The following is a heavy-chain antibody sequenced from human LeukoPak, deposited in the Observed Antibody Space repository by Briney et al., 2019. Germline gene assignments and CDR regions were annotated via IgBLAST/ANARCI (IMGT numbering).Heavy chain of an antibody. D-gene: IGHD4-17*01. CDR2: INPNSGGA. Sequence: ASVKVSCKASGYTFTGSSIHWVRQAPGQGLEWMGWINPNSGGANYAQNFQGRVTMTRDTSISTAYMELGRLRSDDTAVYYCARVGEPVTSFDYWGQGTLVTASS. V-gene: IGHV1-2*02. CDR3: ARVGEPVTSFDY. CDR1: GYTFTGSS. J-gene: IGHJ4*02.